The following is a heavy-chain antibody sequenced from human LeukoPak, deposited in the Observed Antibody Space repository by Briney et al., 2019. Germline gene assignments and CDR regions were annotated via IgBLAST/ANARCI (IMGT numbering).Heavy chain of an antibody. CDR2: INPNSGGT. J-gene: IGHJ4*02. CDR3: ARGINYDFWSGYYFDY. D-gene: IGHD3-3*01. CDR1: GYTFTSYY. Sequence: ASVKVSCKASGYTFTSYYMHWVRQAPGQGLEWMGWINPNSGGTNYAQKFQGRVTMTRDTSISTAYMELSRLRSDDTAVYYCARGINYDFWSGYYFDYWGQGTLVTVSS. V-gene: IGHV1-2*02.